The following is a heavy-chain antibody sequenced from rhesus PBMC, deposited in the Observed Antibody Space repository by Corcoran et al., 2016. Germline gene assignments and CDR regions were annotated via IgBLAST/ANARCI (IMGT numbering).Heavy chain of an antibody. Sequence: QLQLQASGPGLVKPSETPSLTCAVSGGSISRSSWSWIRQAPGKGLEWIGYIYGSGSSTNYNPSLKSRVTLSVDTSKNQLSLKLSSVTAADTAVYYCARDRPGDDSLDVWGRGVLVTVSS. J-gene: IGHJ5-2*02. CDR2: IYGSGSST. V-gene: IGHV4-169*02. CDR3: ARDRPGDDSLDV. D-gene: IGHD7-45*01. CDR1: GGSISRSS.